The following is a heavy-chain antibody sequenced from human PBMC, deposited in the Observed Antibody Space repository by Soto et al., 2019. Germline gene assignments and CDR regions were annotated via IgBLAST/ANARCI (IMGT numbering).Heavy chain of an antibody. D-gene: IGHD2-2*01. CDR2: IYHSGTT. CDR3: ARDKVPAAIDYYYYGMDV. V-gene: IGHV4-30-2*01. CDR1: GGSVSAAGYS. Sequence: PSETLSLTCAVSGGSVSAAGYSWSWIRQPPGGGLEWIGYIYHSGTTLYNPSLKTRLTIPLDRSNNRFSLTLTSMTAADTAVYYCARDKVPAAIDYYYYGMDVWGQGTTVTVS. J-gene: IGHJ6*02.